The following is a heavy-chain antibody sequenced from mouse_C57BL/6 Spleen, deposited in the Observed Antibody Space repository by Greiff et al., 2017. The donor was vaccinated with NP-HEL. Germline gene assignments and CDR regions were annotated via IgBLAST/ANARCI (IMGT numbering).Heavy chain of an antibody. V-gene: IGHV1-19*01. CDR2: INPYNGGT. J-gene: IGHJ4*01. CDR1: GYTFTDYY. CDR3: ARNYYYGRNYAMDY. Sequence: VQLQQSGPVLVKPGASVKMSCKASGYTFTDYYMNWVKQSHGKSLEWIGVINPYNGGTSYNQKFKGKATLTVDKSSSTAYMELNSLTSEDSAVYYCARNYYYGRNYAMDYWGQGTSVTVSS. D-gene: IGHD1-1*01.